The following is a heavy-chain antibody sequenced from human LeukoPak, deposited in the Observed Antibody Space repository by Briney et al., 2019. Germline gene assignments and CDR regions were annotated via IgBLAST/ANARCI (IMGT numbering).Heavy chain of an antibody. V-gene: IGHV6-1*01. CDR1: GDSVSSDSAA. CDR2: TYYRSKWYN. CDR3: ARDDRVTSYGNWFDP. D-gene: IGHD2-21*02. J-gene: IGHJ5*02. Sequence: SQTLPLTCAISGDSVSSDSAAWSWIRQSPSRGLEWLGRTYYRSKWYNYYAGSVIGRVTVTPDTSKNQFHLHLNSVTPEDTAVYYCARDDRVTSYGNWFDPWGQGTLVTVCS.